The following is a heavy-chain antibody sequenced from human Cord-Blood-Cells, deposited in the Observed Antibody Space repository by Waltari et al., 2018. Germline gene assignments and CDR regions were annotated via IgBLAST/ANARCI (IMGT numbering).Heavy chain of an antibody. CDR3: ARGHHCSGSCYNWFDP. Sequence: QVQLVQSGAAVKKPGSSVKVSCKASGGTFRSHALSWVRPGPGQGLEWMGGIIPIFGTANYAQKFQGRVTITADESTSTAYMELSSLRSEDTAVYYCARGHHCSGSCYNWFDPWGQGTLVTVSS. D-gene: IGHD2-15*01. CDR1: GGTFRSHA. V-gene: IGHV1-69*01. CDR2: IIPIFGTA. J-gene: IGHJ5*02.